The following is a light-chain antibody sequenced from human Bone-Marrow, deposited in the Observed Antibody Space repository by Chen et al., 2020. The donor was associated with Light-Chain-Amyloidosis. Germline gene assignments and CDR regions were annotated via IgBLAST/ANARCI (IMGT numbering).Light chain of an antibody. Sequence: QSVLTQPPSASGTPGQRVSISCSGNSSNVGGITFNWYQQSRGRAPKLLIYSNNKRPSGVPDRLSGSKSGTSASLAIRRLQSEDVADYYCASWDDSMMGRVFGGVTKLTVL. CDR1: SSNVGGIT. V-gene: IGLV1-44*01. CDR2: SNN. J-gene: IGLJ3*02. CDR3: ASWDDSMMGRV.